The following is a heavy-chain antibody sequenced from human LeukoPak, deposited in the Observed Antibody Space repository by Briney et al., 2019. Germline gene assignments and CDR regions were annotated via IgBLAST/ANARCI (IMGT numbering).Heavy chain of an antibody. J-gene: IGHJ6*03. CDR3: ARDQVVPAATNYMDV. D-gene: IGHD2-2*01. CDR1: GFTFSSYS. Sequence: GGSLRVSCVGTGFTFSSYSMNWVRQAPGKGLEWVSSISSSSNYIYYADSVKGRFTISRDNAKNSLYLQMNSLRAEDTAVYYCARDQVVPAATNYMDVWGKGTTVTVSS. CDR2: ISSSSNYI. V-gene: IGHV3-21*01.